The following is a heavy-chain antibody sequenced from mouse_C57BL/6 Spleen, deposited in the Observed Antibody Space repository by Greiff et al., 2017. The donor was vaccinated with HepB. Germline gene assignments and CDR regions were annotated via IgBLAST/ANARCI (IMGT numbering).Heavy chain of an antibody. CDR2: ISDGGSYT. Sequence: EVQLVESGGGLVKPGGSLKLSCAASGFTFSSYAMSWVRQTPEKRLEWIATISDGGSYTYYPDNVKGRFTISRDNAKNLLYLQMRHLKSEDTAMYDCANSVTLFAYWGQGTLVTVSA. V-gene: IGHV5-4*01. J-gene: IGHJ3*01. CDR3: ANSVTLFAY. CDR1: GFTFSSYA.